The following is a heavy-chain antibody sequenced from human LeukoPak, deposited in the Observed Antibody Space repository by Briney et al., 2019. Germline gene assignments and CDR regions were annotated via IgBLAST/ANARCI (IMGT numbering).Heavy chain of an antibody. CDR3: ARQSIAAAGVPFDY. CDR2: IYYSGST. CDR1: GGSISSSSYY. J-gene: IGHJ4*02. Sequence: SETLSLTCTVSGGSISSSSYYWGWIRQPPGKGLEWLGSIYYSGSTYYNPSLKSRVTISVDTSKNQFSLKLSSVTAADTAVYYCARQSIAAAGVPFDYWGQGTLVTVSS. V-gene: IGHV4-39*01. D-gene: IGHD6-13*01.